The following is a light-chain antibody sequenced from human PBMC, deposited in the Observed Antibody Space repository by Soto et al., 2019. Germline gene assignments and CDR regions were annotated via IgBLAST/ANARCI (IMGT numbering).Light chain of an antibody. CDR1: QSISSW. CDR3: QQDNSYRT. V-gene: IGKV1-5*01. J-gene: IGKJ1*01. CDR2: DAS. Sequence: EIQMTQSPSTLSASVGDRVTITCRASQSISSWLAWYQQKPGKAPKLLIYDASSLESGVPSRFSGSGSGTEFTLTISSLQPDDFATYLCQQDNSYRTFGQGTKVDI.